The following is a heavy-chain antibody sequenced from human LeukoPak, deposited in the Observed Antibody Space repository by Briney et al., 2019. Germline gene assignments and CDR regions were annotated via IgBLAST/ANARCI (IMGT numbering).Heavy chain of an antibody. V-gene: IGHV4-4*09. J-gene: IGHJ5*02. Sequence: PSETLSLTCTVSGGSISSYYWSWIRQPPGKGLEWIGYIYTSGSTNYNPSLKSRVTISVDTSKNQFSLKLSSVTAADTAVYYCARRDCSSTSCYTGWFDPWGQGTLVTVSS. D-gene: IGHD2-2*02. CDR1: GGSISSYY. CDR3: ARRDCSSTSCYTGWFDP. CDR2: IYTSGST.